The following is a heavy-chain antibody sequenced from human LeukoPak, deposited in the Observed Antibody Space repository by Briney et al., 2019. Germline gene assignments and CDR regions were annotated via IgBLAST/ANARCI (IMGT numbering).Heavy chain of an antibody. J-gene: IGHJ4*02. CDR3: ARDGTYYDYVWGSYRPNTRFDY. CDR2: ISYDGSNK. CDR1: GFTFSSYA. D-gene: IGHD3-16*02. Sequence: GRSLRLSCAASGFTFSSYAMHWVRQAPGKGLEWVAVISYDGSNKYYADSVKGRFTISRDNSKNTLYLQMNSLRAEDTAVYYCARDGTYYDYVWGSYRPNTRFDYWGQGTLVTVSS. V-gene: IGHV3-30-3*01.